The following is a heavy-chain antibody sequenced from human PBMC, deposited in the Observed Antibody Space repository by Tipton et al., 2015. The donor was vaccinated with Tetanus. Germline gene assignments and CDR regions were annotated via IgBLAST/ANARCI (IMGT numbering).Heavy chain of an antibody. CDR3: ARGRTMSGVVAPFDL. CDR2: LSYSGRT. V-gene: IGHV4-39*02. CDR1: GGSMSTSGHY. J-gene: IGHJ4*02. D-gene: IGHD3-3*01. Sequence: TLSLTCIVSGGSMSTSGHYGAWVRQSPGQGLEWIGSLSYSGRTYYNPSLKSRVTMSVDTSKKDFSVRLRSVTAADTAVYYCARGRTMSGVVAPFDLWGQGTQVTVSS.